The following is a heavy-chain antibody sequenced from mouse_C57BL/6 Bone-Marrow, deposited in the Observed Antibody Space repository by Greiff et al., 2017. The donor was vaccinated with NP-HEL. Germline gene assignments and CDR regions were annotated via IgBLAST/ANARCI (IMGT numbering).Heavy chain of an antibody. CDR1: GFNIKNTY. J-gene: IGHJ3*01. V-gene: IGHV14-3*01. D-gene: IGHD1-1*01. CDR3: ARPSYYGSSYGRVGWFAY. CDR2: IDPANGNT. Sequence: VQLKQSVAELVRPGASVKLSCTASGFNIKNTYMHWVKQRPEQGLEWIGRIDPANGNTKYAPKFQGKATITADTSSNTAYLQLSSLTSEDTAIYYCARPSYYGSSYGRVGWFAYWGQGTLVTVSA.